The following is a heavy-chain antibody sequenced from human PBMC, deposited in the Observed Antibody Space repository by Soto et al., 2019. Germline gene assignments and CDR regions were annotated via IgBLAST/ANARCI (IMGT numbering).Heavy chain of an antibody. CDR3: ARGTTLGWFDP. CDR2: IIPIFGTA. Sequence: SSVKDACKASGGTISSYAGSWVRQAPGQGLEWMGGIIPIFGTANYAQKFQGRVTITADESTSTAYMELSSLRSEDTAVYYCARGTTLGWFDPWGQGTLVTVSS. V-gene: IGHV1-69*13. CDR1: GGTISSYA. D-gene: IGHD1-7*01. J-gene: IGHJ5*02.